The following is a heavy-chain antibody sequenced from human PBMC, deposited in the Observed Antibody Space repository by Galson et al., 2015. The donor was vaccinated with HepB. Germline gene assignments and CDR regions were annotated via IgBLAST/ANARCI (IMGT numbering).Heavy chain of an antibody. Sequence: TLSLTCTVSGGSISSGGYYWSWIRQHPGKGLEWIGYIYYSGSTYYNPSLKSRVTISVDTSKNQFSLKLSSVTAADTAVYYCARAAPMTTVTFYYWGQGTLVTVSS. CDR3: ARAAPMTTVTFYY. D-gene: IGHD4-11*01. CDR2: IYYSGST. V-gene: IGHV4-31*03. J-gene: IGHJ4*02. CDR1: GGSISSGGYY.